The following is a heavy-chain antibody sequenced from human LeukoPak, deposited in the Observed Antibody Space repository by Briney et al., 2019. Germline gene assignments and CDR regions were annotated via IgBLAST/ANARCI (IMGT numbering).Heavy chain of an antibody. CDR3: AIGYCSSTEQVSCSGGMDV. CDR2: MNPNSGNT. V-gene: IGHV1-8*01. D-gene: IGHD2-2*01. J-gene: IGHJ6*02. CDR1: GYTFTSYD. Sequence: ASVKVSCKASGYTFTSYDINWVRQATGQGLEWMGWMNPNSGNTGYAQKFQGRVTMTRNTSISTAYMELSRLRSEDTAVYYCAIGYCSSTEQVSCSGGMDVWGQGTTVTVSS.